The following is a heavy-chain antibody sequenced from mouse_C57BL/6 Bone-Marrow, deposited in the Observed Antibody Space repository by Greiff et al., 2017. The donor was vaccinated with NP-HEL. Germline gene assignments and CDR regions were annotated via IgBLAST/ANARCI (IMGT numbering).Heavy chain of an antibody. J-gene: IGHJ3*01. Sequence: VQLQQSGPELVKPGASVKISCKASGYSFTDYNMNWVKQSNGKSLEWIGVINPNYGTTSYNQKFKGKATLTVDQSSSTAYTQLNSLTSEDSAVYYCARWGLITTVAPFAYWGQGTLVTVSA. CDR3: ARWGLITTVAPFAY. D-gene: IGHD1-1*01. V-gene: IGHV1-39*01. CDR2: INPNYGTT. CDR1: GYSFTDYN.